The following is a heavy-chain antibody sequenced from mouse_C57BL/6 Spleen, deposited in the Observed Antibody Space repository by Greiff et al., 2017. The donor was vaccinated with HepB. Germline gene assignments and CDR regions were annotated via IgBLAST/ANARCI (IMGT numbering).Heavy chain of an antibody. Sequence: QVQLQQSGAELARPGASVKLSCKASGYTFTSYGISWVKQRTGQGLEWIGEIYPRSGNTYYNEKFKGKATLTADKSSSTAYMELRSLTSEDSAVYFWAREGSYYSNFYAMDYWGQGTSVTVSS. D-gene: IGHD2-5*01. V-gene: IGHV1-81*01. CDR3: AREGSYYSNFYAMDY. J-gene: IGHJ4*01. CDR2: IYPRSGNT. CDR1: GYTFTSYG.